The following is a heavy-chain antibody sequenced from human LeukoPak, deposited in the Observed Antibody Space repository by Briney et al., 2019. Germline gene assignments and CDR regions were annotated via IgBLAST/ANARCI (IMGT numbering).Heavy chain of an antibody. CDR3: AREMTKTPLIDPLDI. CDR1: GYTFTSYY. Sequence: AASVKVSCKASGYTFTSYYMHWVRQAPGQGLEWMGIINPSGGSTSYAQKFQGRVTMTRDMSTSTVYMELSSLRSEDTAVYYCAREMTKTPLIDPLDIWGQGTMVTVSS. V-gene: IGHV1-46*01. J-gene: IGHJ3*02. D-gene: IGHD2-8*01. CDR2: INPSGGST.